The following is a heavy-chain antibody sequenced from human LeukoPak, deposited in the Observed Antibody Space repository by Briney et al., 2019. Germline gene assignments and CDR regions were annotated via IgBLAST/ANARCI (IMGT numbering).Heavy chain of an antibody. D-gene: IGHD2-15*01. V-gene: IGHV4-39*01. CDR3: ARHGVVVVAATQPTHYFDY. CDR1: GGSISSSSYC. Sequence: SETLSLTRTVAGGSISSSSYCWGWIRQPPGKGLEWIGSIYYSGSTYDNPSLKSRVTISVDTSKTPFSLKLSSVTADTAVYYCARHGVVVVAATQPTHYFDYWGQGTLVTVSS. CDR2: IYYSGST. J-gene: IGHJ4*02.